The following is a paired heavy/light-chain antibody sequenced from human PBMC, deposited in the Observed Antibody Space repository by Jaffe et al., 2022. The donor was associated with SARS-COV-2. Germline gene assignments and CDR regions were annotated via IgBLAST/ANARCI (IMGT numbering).Heavy chain of an antibody. CDR3: AGMPIGEAANGRYWYYFDP. V-gene: IGHV4-59*01. CDR2: VYYSGST. Sequence: QVQLQESGPGLVKPSETLSLTCTVSGDSISNYYWSWVRQSPEKGLEWVGYVYYSGSTYYNSFLKTRVTMSIDTSKNQFSLRLISVTAADTAVYYCAGMPIGEAANGRYWYYFDPWGQGTLVTVSS. J-gene: IGHJ5*02. CDR1: GDSISNYY. D-gene: IGHD1-7*01.
Light chain of an antibody. CDR3: SSYTSRNTPYV. CDR1: SNDVGAYNY. J-gene: IGLJ1*01. CDR2: DVT. Sequence: QSALTQPASVSGSPGQSITISCTGTSNDVGAYNYVAWYQQYPGKAPKLIIYDVTNRPSGVSNRFSGSKSGNTASLTISGLQAEDEADYYCSSYTSRNTPYVFATGTKVSVL. V-gene: IGLV2-14*01.